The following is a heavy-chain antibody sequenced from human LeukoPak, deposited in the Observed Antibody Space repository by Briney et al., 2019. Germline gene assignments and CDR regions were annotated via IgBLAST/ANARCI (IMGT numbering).Heavy chain of an antibody. CDR3: AAKFTAGGNAYYDF. Sequence: PSETLSLTCTVSCGCISGYYWHWFRQPAGKGLEWIGRIHSSGSSNYNPSLKSRVALSINTPRSHFSLRLTSRPGADDAAVYCAAKFTAGGNAYYDFWGQGTPVTVSS. D-gene: IGHD1-26*01. V-gene: IGHV4-4*07. J-gene: IGHJ4*02. CDR2: IHSSGSS. CDR1: CGCISGYY.